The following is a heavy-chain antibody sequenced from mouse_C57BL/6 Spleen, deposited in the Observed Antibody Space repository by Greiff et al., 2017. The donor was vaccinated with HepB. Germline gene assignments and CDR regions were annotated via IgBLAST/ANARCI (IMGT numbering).Heavy chain of an antibody. CDR2: INPNNGGT. D-gene: IGHD1-1*01. CDR3: ARSSSRYYFDY. CDR1: GYTFTDYY. Sequence: VQLQQSGPELVKPGASVKISCKASGYTFTDYYMNWVKQSHGKSLEWIGDINPNNGGTSYNQKFKGKATLTVDKSSSTAYRELRSLTSDDSAVYYCARSSSRYYFDYWGQGTTLTVSS. V-gene: IGHV1-26*01. J-gene: IGHJ2*01.